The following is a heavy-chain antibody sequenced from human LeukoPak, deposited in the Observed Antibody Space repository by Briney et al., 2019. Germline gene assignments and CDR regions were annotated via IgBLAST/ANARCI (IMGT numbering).Heavy chain of an antibody. D-gene: IGHD3-22*01. V-gene: IGHV4-4*07. CDR2: IYTSGST. CDR3: ARDRYYDSSGYYYYYYMDV. Sequence: SETLSFTCTVSGGSISSYYWSWIRQPAGKGLEWIGRIYTSGSTNYNPSLKSRVTMSVDTSKNQFSLKLSSLNAADTAVYYCARDRYYDSSGYYYYYYMDVWGKGTTVTVSS. CDR1: GGSISSYY. J-gene: IGHJ6*03.